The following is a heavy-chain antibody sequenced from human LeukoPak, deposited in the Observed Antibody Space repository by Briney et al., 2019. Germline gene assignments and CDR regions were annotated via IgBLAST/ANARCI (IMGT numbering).Heavy chain of an antibody. D-gene: IGHD4-17*01. CDR1: GFTFSSYW. CDR2: INSDGSST. Sequence: GGSLRLSCAASGFTFSSYWMHWVRQAPGKGLVWVSRINSDGSSTSYADSVKGRFTISRDNAKNTMYLQMNSLRAEDTAVYYCARDAENVYGDYRFDYWGQGTLVTVSS. V-gene: IGHV3-74*01. CDR3: ARDAENVYGDYRFDY. J-gene: IGHJ4*02.